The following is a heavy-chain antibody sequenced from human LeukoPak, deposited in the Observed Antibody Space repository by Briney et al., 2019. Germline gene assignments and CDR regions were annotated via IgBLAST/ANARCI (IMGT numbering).Heavy chain of an antibody. CDR3: ARAPNRRFDY. CDR2: IYSDGST. J-gene: IGHJ4*02. CDR1: GFTVSSTY. Sequence: PGGSLRLSCAASGFTVSSTYMNWVRQAPGKGLEWVSVIYSDGSTYYADSVKGRFTISRDDSKNTLYLQMNSLRAEDTAVYYCARAPNRRFDYWGQGTLVTVSS. D-gene: IGHD1-14*01. V-gene: IGHV3-53*01.